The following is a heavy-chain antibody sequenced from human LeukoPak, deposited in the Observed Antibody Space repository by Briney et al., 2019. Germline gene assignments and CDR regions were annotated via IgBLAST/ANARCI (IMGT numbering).Heavy chain of an antibody. D-gene: IGHD6-19*01. Sequence: PSQTLSLTCTVSGGSISSGDYFWSWIRQPPGRGLEWIGYTYYTGTTYYNPALNSRLTISVDTSKNQFSLKLSSMTAADTAVCFCARAGYSGGWSRAYFDYWGQGTLATVSS. CDR2: TYYTGTT. CDR3: ARAGYSGGWSRAYFDY. V-gene: IGHV4-30-4*01. CDR1: GGSISSGDYF. J-gene: IGHJ4*02.